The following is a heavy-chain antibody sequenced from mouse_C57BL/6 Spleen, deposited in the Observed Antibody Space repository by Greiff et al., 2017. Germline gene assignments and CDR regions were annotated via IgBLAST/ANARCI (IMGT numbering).Heavy chain of an antibody. Sequence: QVQLKQPGAELVRPGSSVKLSCKASGYTFTSYWMPWVKQRPIQGLEWIGNIDPSDSETHYHQKFKDKATLTVDKSSSTAYMQLSSQTSEDSAVYYCARPYDGYYVWFAYWGQGTLVTVSA. CDR3: ARPYDGYYVWFAY. CDR1: GYTFTSYW. D-gene: IGHD2-3*01. J-gene: IGHJ3*01. CDR2: IDPSDSET. V-gene: IGHV1-52*01.